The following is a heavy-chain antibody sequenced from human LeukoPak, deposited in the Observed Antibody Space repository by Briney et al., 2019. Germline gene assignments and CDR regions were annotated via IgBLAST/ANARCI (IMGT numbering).Heavy chain of an antibody. Sequence: ASVKVSCKAPGYTFTGYYMHWVRQAPGQGLEWMGWINPNSGGTNYAQKFQGRVTMTRDTSISTAYMELSRLRSDDTAVYYCARGLFYYYYYMDVWGKGTTVTVSS. V-gene: IGHV1-2*02. CDR2: INPNSGGT. CDR1: GYTFTGYY. D-gene: IGHD3-22*01. J-gene: IGHJ6*03. CDR3: ARGLFYYYYYMDV.